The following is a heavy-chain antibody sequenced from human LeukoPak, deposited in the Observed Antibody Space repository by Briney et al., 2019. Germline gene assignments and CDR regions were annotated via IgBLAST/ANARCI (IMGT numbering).Heavy chain of an antibody. CDR3: ASWPVGWYGEDS. J-gene: IGHJ4*02. V-gene: IGHV3-53*01. Sequence: GGSLGLSCAATGLSVSSNFMSWVRQAPGKGLEWVSVIYGGGSTYYADSVKGRFTISRDTPKNTLYLQMNSLRVEDTAVYYCASWPVGWYGEDSWGQGTLVTVSS. D-gene: IGHD6-19*01. CDR2: IYGGGST. CDR1: GLSVSSNF.